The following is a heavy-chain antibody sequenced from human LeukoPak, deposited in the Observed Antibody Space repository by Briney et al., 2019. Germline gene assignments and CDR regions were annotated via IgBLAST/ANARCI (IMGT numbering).Heavy chain of an antibody. CDR3: AWGEHGYSNYAEYFQH. CDR2: IIPIFGTA. CDR1: GGTFSSYA. V-gene: IGHV1-69*13. J-gene: IGHJ1*01. D-gene: IGHD4-11*01. Sequence: GASVKVSCKASGGTFSSYAISWVRQAPGQGLEWMGGIIPIFGTANYAQKFQGRVTITADESTSTAYMELSSLRSEDTAVYYCAWGEHGYSNYAEYFQHWGQGTLVTVSS.